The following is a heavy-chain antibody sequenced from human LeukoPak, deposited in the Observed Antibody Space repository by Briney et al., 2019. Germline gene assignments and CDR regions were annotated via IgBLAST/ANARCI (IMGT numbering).Heavy chain of an antibody. J-gene: IGHJ4*02. V-gene: IGHV1-46*01. CDR3: ARGSCDTSGYYSY. Sequence: ASVKVSCKASGYTFTGYYIHWVRQAPGQGLEWMGIINPSGGSTSYTQKFQGRVTLTRDASTSTVYMELSSLTSEDTAVYYCARGSCDTSGYYSYWGQGTLVTVSS. CDR1: GYTFTGYY. D-gene: IGHD3-22*01. CDR2: INPSGGST.